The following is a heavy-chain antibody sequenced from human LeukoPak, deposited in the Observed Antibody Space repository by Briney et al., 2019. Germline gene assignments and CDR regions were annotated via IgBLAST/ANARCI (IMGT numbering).Heavy chain of an antibody. CDR2: ISAYNGNT. Sequence: ASVKVSCKASGHTFTSYGISWVRQAPGQGLEWMGWISAYNGNTNYAQKLQGRVTMTTDTSTSTAYMELRSLRSDDTAVYYCARVRRVIAAAGTHMDVWGKGTTVTVSS. D-gene: IGHD6-13*01. V-gene: IGHV1-18*01. CDR1: GHTFTSYG. J-gene: IGHJ6*03. CDR3: ARVRRVIAAAGTHMDV.